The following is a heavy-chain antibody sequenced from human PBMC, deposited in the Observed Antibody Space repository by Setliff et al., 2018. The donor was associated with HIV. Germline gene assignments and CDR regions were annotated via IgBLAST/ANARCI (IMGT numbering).Heavy chain of an antibody. CDR2: IYTAGTT. D-gene: IGHD2-2*01. CDR1: GASVTSGGYF. V-gene: IGHV4-61*02. Sequence: ASETLSLTCTVSGASVTSGGYFWSWIRQPAGKGLEWIGRIYTAGTTNYNPSVKSRVTIALDTSKNQFSLNLTSVTAADTAVYYCARDGRIDTAMNWGQGTLVTVPS. CDR3: ARDGRIDTAMN. J-gene: IGHJ4*02.